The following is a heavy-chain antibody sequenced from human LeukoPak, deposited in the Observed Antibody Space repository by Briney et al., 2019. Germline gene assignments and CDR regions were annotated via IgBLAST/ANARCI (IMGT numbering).Heavy chain of an antibody. CDR1: GYTFTSYG. Sequence: ASVKVSCKASGYTFTSYGISWVQQAPGQGLEWMGWISAYNGNTNYAQKLQGRVTMTTDTSTSTAYMELRSLRSDDTAVYYCARFVGGHSSSYFDYWGQGTLVTVSS. J-gene: IGHJ4*02. CDR3: ARFVGGHSSSYFDY. V-gene: IGHV1-18*01. CDR2: ISAYNGNT. D-gene: IGHD6-13*01.